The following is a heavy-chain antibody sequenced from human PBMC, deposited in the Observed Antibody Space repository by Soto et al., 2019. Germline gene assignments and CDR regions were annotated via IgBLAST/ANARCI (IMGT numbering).Heavy chain of an antibody. CDR1: GASITSGDYY. CDR3: VRTVGSSWFFDL. J-gene: IGHJ2*01. CDR2: ILYDGSP. V-gene: IGHV4-39*01. D-gene: IGHD3-10*01. Sequence: QLQLRQSGPGLEKPLETLSLTCSVSGASITSGDYYWGWIRQPPGKGLEWIGSILYDGSPYYNPSLQSRLTLSVDTSRNQFSLRLNSATVADTAVYYCVRTVGSSWFFDLWGRGTLITVSS.